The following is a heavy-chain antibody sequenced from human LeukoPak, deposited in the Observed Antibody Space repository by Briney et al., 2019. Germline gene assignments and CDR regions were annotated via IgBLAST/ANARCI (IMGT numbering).Heavy chain of an antibody. V-gene: IGHV3-21*01. J-gene: IGHJ4*02. D-gene: IGHD5-12*01. Sequence: GGSLRLSCAASGFTFSSYSMNWVRQAPGKGLEWVSSISSISSYIYYADSVKGRFTISRDNAKNSLYLQMNSLTAEDTAVYYCARDRGYGGYEEAGYWGQGTLVTVSS. CDR3: ARDRGYGGYEEAGY. CDR1: GFTFSSYS. CDR2: ISSISSYI.